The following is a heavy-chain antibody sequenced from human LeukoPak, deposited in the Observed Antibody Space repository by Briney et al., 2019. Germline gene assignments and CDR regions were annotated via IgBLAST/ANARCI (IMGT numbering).Heavy chain of an antibody. CDR1: GYSFTSYW. V-gene: IGHV5-51*01. CDR2: IYPGDSDT. J-gene: IGHJ4*02. Sequence: GESLKISCEGSGYSFTSYWIGWVRQMPGKGLEWMGIIYPGDSDTRYSPSFQGQVTISADKSISTAYLQWSSLKASDTAMYYCARRYCSGGSCYHFDYWGQGTLVTVSS. CDR3: ARRYCSGGSCYHFDY. D-gene: IGHD2-15*01.